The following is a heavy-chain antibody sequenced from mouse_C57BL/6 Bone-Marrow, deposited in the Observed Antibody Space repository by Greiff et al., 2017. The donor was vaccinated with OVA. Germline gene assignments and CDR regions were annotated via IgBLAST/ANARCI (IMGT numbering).Heavy chain of an antibody. CDR1: GYSFTDYN. CDR3: AFYYCSSYRYFDV. Sequence: VQLQQSGPELVKPGASVKISCKASGYSFTDYNMTWVKQSNGQSLEWIGEINPNYGSTSYNQKFKGKATLTVDQSSSTAYMQLNNLTSEDSAVYYSAFYYCSSYRYFDVWGTGTTVTVSS. J-gene: IGHJ1*03. CDR2: INPNYGST. D-gene: IGHD1-1*01. V-gene: IGHV1-39*01.